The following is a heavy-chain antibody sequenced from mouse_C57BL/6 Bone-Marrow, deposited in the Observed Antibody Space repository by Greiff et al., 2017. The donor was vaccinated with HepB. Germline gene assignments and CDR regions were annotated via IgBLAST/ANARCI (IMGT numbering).Heavy chain of an antibody. CDR2: INPNNGGT. V-gene: IGHV1-26*01. J-gene: IGHJ2*01. Sequence: EVQLQQSGPELVKPGASVKISCKASGYTFTDYYMNWVKQSHGKSLEWIGDINPNNGGTSYNQKFKGKATLTVDKSSSTAYMELRSLTSEDSAVYYCAREGIIRGQGTTLTVSS. D-gene: IGHD1-1*01. CDR3: AREGII. CDR1: GYTFTDYY.